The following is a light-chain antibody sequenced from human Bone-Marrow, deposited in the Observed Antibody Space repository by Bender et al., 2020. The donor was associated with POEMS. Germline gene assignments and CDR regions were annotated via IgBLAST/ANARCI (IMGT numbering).Light chain of an antibody. CDR2: YND. CDR1: SSNIGADLD. V-gene: IGLV1-36*01. J-gene: IGLJ3*02. CDR3: AVWDDSLNGWV. Sequence: QSVLTQPPSVSAAPRQRVTISCSGSSSNIGADLDVHWYQQLPGTAPKLLMYYNDRRPSGVPDRFSGSRSGTSASLAISGLQSEDEADYYCAVWDDSLNGWVFGGETKLTVL.